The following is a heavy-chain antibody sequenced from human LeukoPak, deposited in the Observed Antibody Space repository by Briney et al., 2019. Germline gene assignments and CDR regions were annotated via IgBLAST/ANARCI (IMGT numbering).Heavy chain of an antibody. Sequence: GGSLRLSCAASGFTFSSYGMHWVRQAPGKGLEWVAVISYDGSNKYYADSVKGRFTISKGNAKNSLYLQMNSLRAEDTAVYYCARVRDRALDWGQGTLVTVSS. CDR1: GFTFSSYG. D-gene: IGHD2-15*01. CDR2: ISYDGSNK. V-gene: IGHV3-30*03. CDR3: ARVRDRALD. J-gene: IGHJ4*02.